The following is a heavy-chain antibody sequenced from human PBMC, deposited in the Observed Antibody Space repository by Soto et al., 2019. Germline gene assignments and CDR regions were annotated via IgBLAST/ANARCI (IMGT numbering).Heavy chain of an antibody. Sequence: QVQLVQSGDEVKKPGTSVKVSCKASGYIFVNYGIAWVRQAPGQGLEWMGWISPYTGNTYSATKVQGRLTMTTDTSTSTAYMDLGRLTSDDTAVYYCVMVDNYVTPTPQDVWGQGTTVTVSS. J-gene: IGHJ6*02. CDR1: GYIFVNYG. CDR3: VMVDNYVTPTPQDV. V-gene: IGHV1-18*01. D-gene: IGHD3-16*01. CDR2: ISPYTGNT.